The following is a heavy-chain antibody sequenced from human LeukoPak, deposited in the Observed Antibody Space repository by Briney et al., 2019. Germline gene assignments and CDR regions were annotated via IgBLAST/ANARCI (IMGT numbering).Heavy chain of an antibody. J-gene: IGHJ3*02. V-gene: IGHV5-51*01. CDR2: IYPGDSDT. CDR1: GYSFTSYW. Sequence: GESLKISCKGSGYSFTSYWIGWVRQMPGKGLEWMGIIYPGDSDTRYSPSFQGQVTISADKSISTAYLQWSSLKASDTAVYYCARQRTTVIASNAFDIWGQGTMVTVSS. D-gene: IGHD4-17*01. CDR3: ARQRTTVIASNAFDI.